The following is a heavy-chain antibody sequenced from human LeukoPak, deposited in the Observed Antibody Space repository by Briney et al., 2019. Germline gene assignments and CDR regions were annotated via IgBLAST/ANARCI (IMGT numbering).Heavy chain of an antibody. Sequence: ASVKVSCKASGYTFTSYYMHWVRQAPGQGLEWMGIINPSGGSTSYAQKFQGRVTMTRDTPTSTVYMELSSLRSEDTAVYYCARGARRVDIVVVPAAINEPGFDYWGQGTLVTVSS. D-gene: IGHD2-2*02. CDR2: INPSGGST. CDR1: GYTFTSYY. CDR3: ARGARRVDIVVVPAAINEPGFDY. J-gene: IGHJ4*02. V-gene: IGHV1-46*01.